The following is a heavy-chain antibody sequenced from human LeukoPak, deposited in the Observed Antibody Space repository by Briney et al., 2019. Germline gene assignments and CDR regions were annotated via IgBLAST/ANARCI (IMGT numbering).Heavy chain of an antibody. V-gene: IGHV4-61*02. CDR2: IYTTGGT. J-gene: IGHJ6*03. Sequence: SETLSLTCTVSSGSISSGSFYWNWIRQPAGKGLEWIGRIYTTGGTSRTITYNPSLKSRVTISVDTSKNHFSLTLTSVTAADTAVYYCARDHPTPNAGYMDVWGKGTTVTVSS. CDR1: SGSISSGSFY. D-gene: IGHD2-8*01. CDR3: ARDHPTPNAGYMDV.